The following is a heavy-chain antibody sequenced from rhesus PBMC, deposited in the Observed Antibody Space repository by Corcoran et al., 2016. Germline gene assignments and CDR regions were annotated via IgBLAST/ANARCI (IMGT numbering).Heavy chain of an antibody. D-gene: IGHD3-28*01. CDR1: GFSITSVGAG. CDR3: ARITGPNSGYRGYYFDY. Sequence: QVTLEESGSALVKPTQTLTLTCTFSGFSITSVGAGVGGIRQSPGKALEWLPSIYWNHAKYYRAPLMSWLSTSMDTSKNQVFLTLANMDPGDGGTYSCARITGPNSGYRGYYFDYWGQGLLVTVSS. J-gene: IGHJ4*01. V-gene: IGHV2-95*01. CDR2: IYWNHAK.